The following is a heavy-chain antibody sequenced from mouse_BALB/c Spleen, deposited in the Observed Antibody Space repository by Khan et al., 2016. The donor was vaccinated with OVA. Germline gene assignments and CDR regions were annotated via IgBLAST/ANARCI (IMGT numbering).Heavy chain of an antibody. J-gene: IGHJ2*01. Sequence: VQLQQSGPELVKPGASVKIPCKASGYTFTDYNMDWVKQSHGKSLEWIGDITPNNGGTIYNQRFKGTATLTVDKSSSTAYMELRSLTSEDTAVYYCTRGGHGSPWDYWGQGTTLTVSS. D-gene: IGHD1-1*01. CDR1: GYTFTDYN. CDR2: ITPNNGGT. CDR3: TRGGHGSPWDY. V-gene: IGHV1-18*01.